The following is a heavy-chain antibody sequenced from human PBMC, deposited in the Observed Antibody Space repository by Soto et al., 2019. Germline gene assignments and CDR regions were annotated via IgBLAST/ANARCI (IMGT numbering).Heavy chain of an antibody. CDR1: GYTFTSYA. CDR2: INAGNGNT. V-gene: IGHV1-3*01. CDR3: ARYSSSWYLDYYYYYGMDV. J-gene: IGHJ6*02. Sequence: VASVKVSCKASGYTFTSYAMHWVRQAPGQRLEWMGWINAGNGNTKYSQKFQGRVTITRDTSASTAYMELSSLRSEDTAVYYCARYSSSWYLDYYYYYGMDVWGQGTTVTVTS. D-gene: IGHD6-13*01.